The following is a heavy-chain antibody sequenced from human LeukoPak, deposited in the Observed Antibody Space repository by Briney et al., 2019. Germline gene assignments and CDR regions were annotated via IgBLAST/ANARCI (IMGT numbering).Heavy chain of an antibody. J-gene: IGHJ5*02. CDR2: IYYSGST. V-gene: IGHV4-59*01. CDR1: GGSISSYY. CDR3: ARTVRGLWFDP. Sequence: SETLSLTCTVSGGSISSYYWSWIRQPPGKGLEWIGYIYYSGSTNYNPPLKSRVTISVDTSKNQFSLRLSSVTAADTAVYYCARTVRGLWFDPWGQGTLVTVSS. D-gene: IGHD3-10*01.